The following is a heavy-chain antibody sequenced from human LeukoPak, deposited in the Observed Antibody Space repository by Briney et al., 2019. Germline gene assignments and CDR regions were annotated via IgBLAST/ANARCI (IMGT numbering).Heavy chain of an antibody. CDR1: GYTFTSYG. Sequence: ASVKVSCKASGYTFTSYGISWVRQAPGQGLEWMGWISAYDGNTNYAQKLQGRVTMTTDTSTSTAYMELRSLRSDDTAVYYCARYDFWSGYPTAGMDVWGQGTTVTVSS. J-gene: IGHJ6*02. D-gene: IGHD3-3*01. CDR2: ISAYDGNT. CDR3: ARYDFWSGYPTAGMDV. V-gene: IGHV1-18*01.